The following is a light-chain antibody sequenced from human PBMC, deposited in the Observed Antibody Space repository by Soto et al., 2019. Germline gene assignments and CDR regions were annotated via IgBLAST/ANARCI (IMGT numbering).Light chain of an antibody. J-gene: IGKJ1*01. V-gene: IGKV3-15*01. CDR1: QSVSSN. CDR3: QQYNNWPQT. Sequence: EIVMTQSPATLSVSPGERATLSCRASQSVSSNLAWYQQKPGQAPRLLIYGASTRAPGIPARFSGIGSGTDFTLTISSLLSEDFAVYYCQQYNNWPQTFGQGTKGEIK. CDR2: GAS.